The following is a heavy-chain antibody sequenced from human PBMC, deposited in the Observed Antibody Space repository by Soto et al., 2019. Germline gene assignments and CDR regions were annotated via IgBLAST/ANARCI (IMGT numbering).Heavy chain of an antibody. Sequence: SETLSLTCTVSGGSVSSGSYYWSWIRQPPGKGLEWIGYIYYSGSTNYNPSPKSRVTISVDTSKNQFPLKLSSVTAADTAVYYCARGDYGGNPLLDYWGQGTLVTVSS. CDR2: IYYSGST. J-gene: IGHJ4*02. D-gene: IGHD4-17*01. V-gene: IGHV4-61*01. CDR3: ARGDYGGNPLLDY. CDR1: GGSVSSGSYY.